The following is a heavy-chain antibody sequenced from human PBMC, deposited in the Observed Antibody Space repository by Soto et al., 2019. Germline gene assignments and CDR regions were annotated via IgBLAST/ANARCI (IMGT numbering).Heavy chain of an antibody. J-gene: IGHJ3*01. CDR1: GASISNSDYY. Sequence: QLHLQESGPGLVKPSETLSLTCGVSGASISNSDYYWVWIRQPPGQGLERIATVHFRGKTYYNVSLKTRLTISLDPSKNLFSLRLTSLTAADTAVYYCATEAAHHDAFDVWGRGTRVTVSS. CDR2: VHFRGKT. D-gene: IGHD2-15*01. V-gene: IGHV4-39*02. CDR3: ATEAAHHDAFDV.